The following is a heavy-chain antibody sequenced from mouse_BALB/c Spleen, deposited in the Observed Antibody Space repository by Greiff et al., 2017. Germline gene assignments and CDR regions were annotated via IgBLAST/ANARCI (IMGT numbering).Heavy chain of an antibody. J-gene: IGHJ4*01. Sequence: DVKLVESGGGLVKPGGSLKLSCAASGFTFSSYTMSWVRQTPEKRLEWVATISSGGSYTYYPDSVKGRFTISRDNAKNTLYLQMSSVKSEDTAMYYCTRDRGPTSYAMDYWGQGTSVTVSS. CDR2: ISSGGSYT. D-gene: IGHD5-1*01. CDR3: TRDRGPTSYAMDY. CDR1: GFTFSSYT. V-gene: IGHV5-6-4*01.